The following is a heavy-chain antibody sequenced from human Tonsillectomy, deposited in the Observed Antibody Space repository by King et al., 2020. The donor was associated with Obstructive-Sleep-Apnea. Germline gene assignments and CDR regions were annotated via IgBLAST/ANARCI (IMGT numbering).Heavy chain of an antibody. CDR2: IYPGDSDT. Sequence: VQLVQSGAEVKKPGESLKISCQGSGYSFTNFWIGWVRQMPGKGLEWMGTIYPGDSDTRYSPSFQGQVTISVDKSIDTAYLHWSGLKASDTAMYYCGRHLRVGGVPRDRYFDYWGQGDLGTVSS. V-gene: IGHV5-51*01. J-gene: IGHJ4*03. CDR1: GYSFTNFW. D-gene: IGHD3-16*01. CDR3: GRHLRVGGVPRDRYFDY.